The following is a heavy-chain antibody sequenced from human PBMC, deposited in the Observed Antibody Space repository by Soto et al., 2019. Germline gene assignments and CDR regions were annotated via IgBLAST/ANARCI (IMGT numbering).Heavy chain of an antibody. CDR1: GYTFTGYY. D-gene: IGHD2-2*02. V-gene: IGHV1-2*04. CDR3: ARDNRKTPDIVVVPAAIYSGYSSGWHFDY. CDR2: INPNSGGT. Sequence: GASVKVSCKASGYTFTGYYMHWVRQAPGQGLEWVGWINPNSGGTNYAQKFQGWVTMTRDTSISTAYMELSRLRSDDTAVYYCARDNRKTPDIVVVPAAIYSGYSSGWHFDYWGQGTLVTVSS. J-gene: IGHJ4*02.